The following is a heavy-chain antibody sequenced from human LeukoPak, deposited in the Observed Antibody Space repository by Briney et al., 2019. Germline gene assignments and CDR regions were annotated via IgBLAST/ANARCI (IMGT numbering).Heavy chain of an antibody. D-gene: IGHD6-6*01. J-gene: IGHJ4*02. Sequence: GGSLRLSCAASGLSFSSYWMTWVRQAPGKGLEWVANIKEDGSTKSYVDSVKGRFTISRDNAKNSLYLQMNSLRAEDTAVYYCATLNFRSSLLFDYWGQGSLVTVSS. CDR2: IKEDGSTK. CDR1: GLSFSSYW. CDR3: ATLNFRSSLLFDY. V-gene: IGHV3-7*01.